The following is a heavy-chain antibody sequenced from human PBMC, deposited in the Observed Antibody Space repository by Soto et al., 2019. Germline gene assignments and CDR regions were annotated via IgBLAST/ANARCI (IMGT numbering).Heavy chain of an antibody. CDR2: ISYDGINK. V-gene: IGHV3-30*18. J-gene: IGHJ6*02. CDR1: GFTFSSYG. Sequence: PGGSLRLSCAASGFTFSSYGMHWVRQAPGKGLEWVAVISYDGINKFYADSVKGRFTISRDNSKNTLYLQMNSLRPEDTAVYYCAKVVDGYYYYGMDVWGQGTTVTVSS. CDR3: AKVVDGYYYYGMDV.